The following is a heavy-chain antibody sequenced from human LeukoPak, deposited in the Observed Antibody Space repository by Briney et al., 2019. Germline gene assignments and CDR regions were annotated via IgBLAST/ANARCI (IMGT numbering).Heavy chain of an antibody. Sequence: SETLSLTCAVYGGSFSGYYWSWIRQPPGKGLEWIGYIYYSGSTNYNPSLRSRVTISVDTSKNQFSLKLSSVTAADTAVYYCARLGGRAFDIWGQGTMVTVSS. CDR3: ARLGGRAFDI. D-gene: IGHD3-16*01. CDR1: GGSFSGYY. V-gene: IGHV4-59*08. CDR2: IYYSGST. J-gene: IGHJ3*02.